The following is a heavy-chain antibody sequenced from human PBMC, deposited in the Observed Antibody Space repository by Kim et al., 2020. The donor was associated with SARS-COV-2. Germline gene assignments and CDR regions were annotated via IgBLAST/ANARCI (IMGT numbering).Heavy chain of an antibody. CDR3: VRDSNWSFDY. J-gene: IGHJ4*02. Sequence: IHYAASVKGRFTISRDNAENSLYLKMNSLRDEDTAVYYCVRDSNWSFDYWGQGTLVTVSS. D-gene: IGHD6-13*01. CDR2: I. V-gene: IGHV3-48*02.